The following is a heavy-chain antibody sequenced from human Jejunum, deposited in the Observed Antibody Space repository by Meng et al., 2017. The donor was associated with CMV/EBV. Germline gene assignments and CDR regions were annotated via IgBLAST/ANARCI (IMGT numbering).Heavy chain of an antibody. CDR3: AGGDCSSGSCALDY. Sequence: GQVVEAGGGLVPLGWSLRLSCAVSGFIVSSNYMSWVRQAPGKGLEWVSVIYSGGGTYYADSVKGRFIISRENSKNTLYVQMNSLRGDDTAVYYCAGGDCSSGSCALDYWGRGTLVTVSS. CDR1: GFIVSSNY. D-gene: IGHD2-15*01. J-gene: IGHJ4*02. CDR2: IYSGGGT. V-gene: IGHV3-66*01.